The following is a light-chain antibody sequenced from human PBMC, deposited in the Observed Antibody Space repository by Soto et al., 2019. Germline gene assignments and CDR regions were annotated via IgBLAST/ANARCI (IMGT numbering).Light chain of an antibody. CDR3: GTWDTSLSGGL. CDR2: DNN. J-gene: IGLJ2*01. V-gene: IGLV1-51*01. Sequence: QSVLTQPPSVSAAPGQTVTISCSGGSSNIGNNFVSWYQQLPGTAPKLLIYDNNKRPSGIPDRFSASRSATSATLAITGLQTGYGAVYYCGTWDTSLSGGLFGGGTKLTVL. CDR1: SSNIGNNF.